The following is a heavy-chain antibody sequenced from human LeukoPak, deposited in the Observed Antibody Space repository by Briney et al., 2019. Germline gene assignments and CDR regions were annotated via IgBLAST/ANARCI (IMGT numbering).Heavy chain of an antibody. CDR3: ARVAQKATMVRGVYYFDY. CDR2: INDSGST. CDR1: GGSISSSRYY. Sequence: PSETLSLTCTVSGGSISSSRYYWGWIRPPPGKGLVWIGSINDSGSTYSNSSLKGLVTSSVDTSKNQFFLKRSSVTAAATAVYYCARVAQKATMVRGVYYFDYWGQGTLVTVSS. D-gene: IGHD3-10*01. J-gene: IGHJ4*02. V-gene: IGHV4-39*01.